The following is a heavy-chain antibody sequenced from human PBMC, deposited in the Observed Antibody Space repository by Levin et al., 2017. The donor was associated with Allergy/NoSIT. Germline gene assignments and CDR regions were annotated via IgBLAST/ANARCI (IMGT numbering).Heavy chain of an antibody. Sequence: GGSLRLSCAASGFIFSSYTMNWVRQAPGKGLEWVSSISPSSTDLYYGDSVKGRFTTSRDDATNSLYLQINDLRAEDTALYYCARDRTFGSGYDFDYWGQGTLVTVSS. CDR3: ARDRTFGSGYDFDY. V-gene: IGHV3-21*01. D-gene: IGHD5-12*01. J-gene: IGHJ4*02. CDR1: GFIFSSYT. CDR2: ISPSSTDL.